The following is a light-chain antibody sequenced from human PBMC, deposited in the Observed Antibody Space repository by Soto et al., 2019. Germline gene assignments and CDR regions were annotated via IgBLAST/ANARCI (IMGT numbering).Light chain of an antibody. J-gene: IGLJ3*02. Sequence: QSVLTQPASVSGSPGQSITISCTGTTSDVGSHNFVSWYQQLPGKAPKLLIYEVTNRPSGVPDRFSGSKSGTSASLAITGLRAEDEADYYCQSYDNILSSPLFGGGTKVTVL. V-gene: IGLV2-14*01. CDR1: TSDVGSHNF. CDR2: EVT. CDR3: QSYDNILSSPL.